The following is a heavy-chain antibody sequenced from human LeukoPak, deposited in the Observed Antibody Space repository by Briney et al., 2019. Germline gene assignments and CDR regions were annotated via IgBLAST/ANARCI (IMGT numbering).Heavy chain of an antibody. CDR3: ARDPNGDYIGAFDM. CDR2: IRGGGGSA. J-gene: IGHJ3*02. CDR1: GFTFSAYA. V-gene: IGHV3-23*01. Sequence: GGSLRLSCTASGFTFSAYAMMWVRQAPGKGPEWVSAIRGGGGSAFYADSVRGRFTISRDNSKYTLFLQMNSLRAEDTAVYYCARDPNGDYIGAFDMWGPGTMVTVSS. D-gene: IGHD4-17*01.